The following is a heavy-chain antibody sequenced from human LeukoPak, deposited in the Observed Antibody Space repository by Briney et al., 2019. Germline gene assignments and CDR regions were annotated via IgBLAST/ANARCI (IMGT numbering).Heavy chain of an antibody. D-gene: IGHD3-22*01. Sequence: GGSLRLSCAASGFTFSSYAMSWVRQAPGKGLEWVSAISGSGGSTYYADSVKGRFTISRDNSKNTLYLQMNSLRAEDTAVYYCARGGYYYASSGYYSSDYWGQGTLVTVSS. CDR1: GFTFSSYA. V-gene: IGHV3-23*01. CDR3: ARGGYYYASSGYYSSDY. J-gene: IGHJ4*02. CDR2: ISGSGGST.